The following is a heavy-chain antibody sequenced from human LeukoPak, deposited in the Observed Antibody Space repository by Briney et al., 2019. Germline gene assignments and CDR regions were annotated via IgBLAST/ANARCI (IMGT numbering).Heavy chain of an antibody. Sequence: GGSLRLSCAASSFTFNNYAMTWVGQTTGKGLEWVSAIGTGGDTYYSGSVKGRFIISRENAKNSLYLQMHSLTAGDTALNDCARQTQDSVGKFGWNLDLWGRGTLVTVSS. D-gene: IGHD4-23*01. CDR2: IGTGGDT. V-gene: IGHV3-13*01. J-gene: IGHJ2*01. CDR1: SFTFNNYA. CDR3: ARQTQDSVGKFGWNLDL.